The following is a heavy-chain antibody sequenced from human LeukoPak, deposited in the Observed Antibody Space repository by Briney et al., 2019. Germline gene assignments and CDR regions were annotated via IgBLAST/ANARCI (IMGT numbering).Heavy chain of an antibody. CDR2: IIPIFGTA. J-gene: IGHJ6*03. CDR3: ARGGQLLYSGPALNYYMDV. Sequence: SVQVSCKASGGPFSSYAISWVRQAPGQGLEWMGGIIPIFGTANYSQKFQGRVTITTDESTSKAYTELSSLRSEDTAVYYCARGGQLLYSGPALNYYMDVWGKGTAVTVSS. V-gene: IGHV1-69*05. D-gene: IGHD2-2*02. CDR1: GGPFSSYA.